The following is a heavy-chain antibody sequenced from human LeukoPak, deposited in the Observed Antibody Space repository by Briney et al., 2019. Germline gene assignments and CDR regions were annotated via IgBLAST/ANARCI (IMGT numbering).Heavy chain of an antibody. J-gene: IGHJ6*02. CDR3: ASSIAAAGKNYYYYGMDV. CDR1: GGSISSYY. Sequence: SETLYLTCTVSGGSISSYYWSWIRQPPGKGLEWIGYIYYSGSTNYNPSLKSRVTISVDTSKNQFSLKLSSVTAADTAVYYCASSIAAAGKNYYYYGMDVWGQGTTVTVSS. V-gene: IGHV4-59*08. CDR2: IYYSGST. D-gene: IGHD6-13*01.